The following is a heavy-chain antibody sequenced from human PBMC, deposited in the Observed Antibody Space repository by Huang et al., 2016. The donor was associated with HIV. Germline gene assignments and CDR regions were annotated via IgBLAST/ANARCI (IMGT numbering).Heavy chain of an antibody. J-gene: IGHJ4*02. CDR1: GFTFNKFD. V-gene: IGHV3-30*18. Sequence: QVQLVESGGGVVQPGRSLRLSCAAFGFTFNKFDMHWVRQAPGKGVEGVAIISDDGSSKYHADSVKGRFTISRDNSKNTVDLQMNSLRVEDTAVYYCAKDGRGSGTYYDYFEYWGQGTLVTVSS. D-gene: IGHD1-26*01. CDR3: AKDGRGSGTYYDYFEY. CDR2: ISDDGSSK.